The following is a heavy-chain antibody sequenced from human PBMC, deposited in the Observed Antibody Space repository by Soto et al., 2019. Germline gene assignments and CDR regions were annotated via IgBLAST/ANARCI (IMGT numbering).Heavy chain of an antibody. D-gene: IGHD6-19*01. J-gene: IGHJ4*02. CDR3: ATLPTGWTLDY. CDR2: IYPNSGAT. Sequence: QVQLVQSGAEVKKPGASVKVSCKASGYTFTGYYIHWVRQAPGQGLEWMGWIYPNSGATKYAQKFQGRVTMTRDTSISTAYLDLGSLISDDAAVYYCATLPTGWTLDYGGQGTLVTVSS. V-gene: IGHV1-2*02. CDR1: GYTFTGYY.